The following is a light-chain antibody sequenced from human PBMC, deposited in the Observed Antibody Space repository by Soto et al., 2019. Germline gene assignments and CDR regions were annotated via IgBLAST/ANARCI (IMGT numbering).Light chain of an antibody. CDR3: CSYAASDTFV. V-gene: IGLV2-11*01. Sequence: QSALTQPRSVSGSPGQSVTISCTGTSSDVGGYNYVSWYQQHPGKAPKLIIYDVSKRPSGVPDRFSGSKSGNTASLTISGLQAEDEADYYCCSYAASDTFVFGGGTKLTVL. CDR1: SSDVGGYNY. CDR2: DVS. J-gene: IGLJ2*01.